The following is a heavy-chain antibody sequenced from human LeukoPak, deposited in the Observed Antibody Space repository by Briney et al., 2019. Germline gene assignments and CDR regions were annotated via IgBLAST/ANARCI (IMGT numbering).Heavy chain of an antibody. D-gene: IGHD3-9*01. V-gene: IGHV3-23*01. CDR3: ATEERYYDILTGFSTWFDP. J-gene: IGHJ5*02. Sequence: GGSLRLSCAASGFTFSSYAMGWVRQAPGKGLEWVSAISGSGGSTYYADSVKGRFTISRDNSKNTLYLQMNSLRAEDTAVYYCATEERYYDILTGFSTWFDPWGQGTLVTVSS. CDR1: GFTFSSYA. CDR2: ISGSGGST.